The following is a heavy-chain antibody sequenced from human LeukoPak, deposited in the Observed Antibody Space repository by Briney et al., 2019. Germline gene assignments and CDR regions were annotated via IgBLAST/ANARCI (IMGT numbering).Heavy chain of an antibody. D-gene: IGHD3-22*01. J-gene: IGHJ5*02. Sequence: ASVKVSCKASGYTFNNYDVNWVRQASGQGLEWMGWVNPKSGNTGYAQSLQGRVTTTRNTSISTAYMELSSLRSEDTAVYYCATTPINYYDSSAVLRFDPWGQGTLVTVSS. CDR2: VNPKSGNT. CDR3: ATTPINYYDSSAVLRFDP. V-gene: IGHV1-8*01. CDR1: GYTFNNYD.